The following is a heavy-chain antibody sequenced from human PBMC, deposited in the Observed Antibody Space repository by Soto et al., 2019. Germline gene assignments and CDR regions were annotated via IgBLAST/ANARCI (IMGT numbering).Heavy chain of an antibody. CDR3: ARSSGIAVAGTSY. Sequence: QVQLVESGGGVVQPGRSLRLSCAASGFTFSSYAMHWVRQAPGKGLEWVAVISYDGSNKYYADSVKGRFTISRDNSKNTLYLQMNSLRAEDTAVYYCARSSGIAVAGTSYWGQVTLVTVSS. V-gene: IGHV3-30-3*01. J-gene: IGHJ4*02. CDR1: GFTFSSYA. CDR2: ISYDGSNK. D-gene: IGHD6-19*01.